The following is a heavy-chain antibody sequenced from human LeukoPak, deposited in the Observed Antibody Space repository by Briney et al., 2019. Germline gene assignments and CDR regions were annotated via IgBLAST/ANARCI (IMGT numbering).Heavy chain of an antibody. Sequence: PGGSLRLSCAASGFTFSDYYMSWIRQAPGKGLEWVSYISSSGSTIYYADSVKGRFTISRDNAKNSLYLQMNSLRAEDTAVYYCAREAPSGTPTRFDPWGQGTLVTVSS. CDR1: GFTFSDYY. CDR2: ISSSGSTI. V-gene: IGHV3-11*01. D-gene: IGHD3-10*01. J-gene: IGHJ5*02. CDR3: AREAPSGTPTRFDP.